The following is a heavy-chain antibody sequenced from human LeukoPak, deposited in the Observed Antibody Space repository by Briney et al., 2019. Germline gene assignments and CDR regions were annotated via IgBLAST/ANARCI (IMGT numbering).Heavy chain of an antibody. Sequence: ASVKVSCKASGYTFTGYYIHWVRQTPGQGLEWMGRISPSSGGTNYAQKFQGRVTMTRDTSISTAYMELRRLGSDDTAVYYCAKGVQQLVPPNLDYWGQGTLVTVSS. J-gene: IGHJ4*02. V-gene: IGHV1-2*06. CDR2: ISPSSGGT. CDR1: GYTFTGYY. CDR3: AKGVQQLVPPNLDY. D-gene: IGHD6-13*01.